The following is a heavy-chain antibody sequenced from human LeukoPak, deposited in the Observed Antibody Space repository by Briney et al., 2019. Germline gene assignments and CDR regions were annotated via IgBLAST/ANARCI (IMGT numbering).Heavy chain of an antibody. CDR2: ISAYNDNT. J-gene: IGHJ6*03. D-gene: IGHD3-10*01. Sequence: ASVKVSCKACGGTFSSYAVSWVRQAPGQGLEGMGWISAYNDNTHYAQKLQGRVTMTTDTSTSTAYMELRSLRSDDTGVYYCARWGLLWFGESSHYYYYMDVWSKGTTVTISS. CDR1: GGTFSSYA. CDR3: ARWGLLWFGESSHYYYYMDV. V-gene: IGHV1-18*01.